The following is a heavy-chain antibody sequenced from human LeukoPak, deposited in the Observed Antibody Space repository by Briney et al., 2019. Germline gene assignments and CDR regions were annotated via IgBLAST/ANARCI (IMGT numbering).Heavy chain of an antibody. Sequence: GGSLRLSCAASGFTFSSYAMSWVRQAPGKGLEWVSAISGSGGSTYYADSVKGRFTISRDNSKNTLYLQMNSLRVDDTAVYYCAGHHQAYSRTYWGQGTLVTVSS. CDR2: ISGSGGST. CDR3: AGHHQAYSRTY. CDR1: GFTFSSYA. J-gene: IGHJ4*02. D-gene: IGHD6-13*01. V-gene: IGHV3-23*01.